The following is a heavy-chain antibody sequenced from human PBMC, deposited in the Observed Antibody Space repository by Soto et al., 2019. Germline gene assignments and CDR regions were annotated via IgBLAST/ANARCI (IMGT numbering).Heavy chain of an antibody. CDR1: GGSFSGYQ. CDR2: INDSGNI. CDR3: ARVLLLCFGESSRRGGNYAYEHV. D-gene: IGHD3-10*01. V-gene: IGHV4-34*01. J-gene: IGHJ6*01. Sequence: QVQLQQWGAGLLKPSETLSLTCAVYGGSFSGYQWTWIRQTAGKGLEWIGEINDSGNINYNPSLKSRLTIFLDTTKKQISLKLTSVTAADTSVNCCARVLLLCFGESSRRGGNYAYEHVWGDAKTVNVPS.